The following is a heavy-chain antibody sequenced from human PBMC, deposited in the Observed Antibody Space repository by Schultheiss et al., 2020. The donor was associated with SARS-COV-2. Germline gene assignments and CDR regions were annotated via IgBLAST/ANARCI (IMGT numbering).Heavy chain of an antibody. Sequence: SETLSLTCTVSGGSISSYYWSWIRQPAGKGLEWIGRIYTSGSTNYNPSLKSRVTISVDTSKNQFSLKLSSVTAADTAVYYCARGVAVAGHYYYYGMDVWGQGTTVTVSS. V-gene: IGHV4-4*07. D-gene: IGHD6-19*01. CDR3: ARGVAVAGHYYYYGMDV. CDR2: IYTSGST. J-gene: IGHJ6*02. CDR1: GGSISSYY.